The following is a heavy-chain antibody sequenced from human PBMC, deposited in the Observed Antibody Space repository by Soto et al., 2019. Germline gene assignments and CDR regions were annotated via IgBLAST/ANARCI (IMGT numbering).Heavy chain of an antibody. Sequence: QVQLVQSGAEVKKPGSSVKVSCKASGGTFSSYAISWVRQAPGQGLEWMGGIIPIFGTANYAQKFQGRVTITADDSTSTAYMELSSPRSEDTAVYYCASARISGNCGGVCYPQAYWYFDLWGRYTLVSVSS. CDR2: IIPIFGTA. CDR3: ASARISGNCGGVCYPQAYWYFDL. D-gene: IGHD2-21*02. V-gene: IGHV1-69*01. CDR1: GGTFSSYA. J-gene: IGHJ2*01.